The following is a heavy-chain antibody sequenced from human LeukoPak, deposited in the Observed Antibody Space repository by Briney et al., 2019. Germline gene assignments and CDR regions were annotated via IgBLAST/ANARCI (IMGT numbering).Heavy chain of an antibody. CDR3: ARAIPSPLYYFDY. V-gene: IGHV1-69*13. J-gene: IGHJ4*02. CDR2: IIPIFGTA. CDR1: GYTFTSYG. D-gene: IGHD2/OR15-2a*01. Sequence: GASVKVSCKASGYTFTSYGISWVRQAPGQGLEWMGGIIPIFGTANYAQKFQGRVTITADESTSTAYMELSSLRSEDTAVYYCARAIPSPLYYFDYWGQGTLVTVSS.